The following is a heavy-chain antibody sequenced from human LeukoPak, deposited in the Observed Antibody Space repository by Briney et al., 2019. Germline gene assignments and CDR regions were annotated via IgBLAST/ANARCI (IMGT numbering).Heavy chain of an antibody. Sequence: ASVKVSCKASGYTFTSYAISWVRQAPGQGLEWMGWINPNSGGTNYAQKFQGRVTMTRDTSISTAYMELSRLRSDDTAVYYCARDLAYYYGSGSYYDYWGQGTLVTVSS. V-gene: IGHV1-2*02. CDR2: INPNSGGT. D-gene: IGHD3-10*01. CDR3: ARDLAYYYGSGSYYDY. J-gene: IGHJ4*02. CDR1: GYTFTSYA.